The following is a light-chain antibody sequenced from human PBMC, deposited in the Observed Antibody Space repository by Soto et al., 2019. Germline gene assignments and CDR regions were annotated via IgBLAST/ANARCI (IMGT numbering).Light chain of an antibody. V-gene: IGKV3-15*01. CDR3: QQYNNWPPWT. J-gene: IGKJ1*01. Sequence: VVMTQSPATLSVSPGERATLSCMASQSVNSNLAWYQQKPGQAPRLLIYGASTRATGIPARFSGSGSGTEFTLAISSLQSEDFPVYYCQQYNNWPPWTFGQGTKVDI. CDR1: QSVNSN. CDR2: GAS.